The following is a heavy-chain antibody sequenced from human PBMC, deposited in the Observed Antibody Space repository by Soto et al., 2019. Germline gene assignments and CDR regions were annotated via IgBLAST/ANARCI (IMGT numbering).Heavy chain of an antibody. CDR3: AKRRCGSVSLTARVDF. J-gene: IGHJ4*02. Sequence: EVQLLESGGGLVQPGGSLRLSCAASGFTFNNYAMTWVRQAPGKGLEWVSSISGGGDTTSYADSVNGRFTDYRDGAKNKPYLQMSSLRAEDTALYYCAKRRCGSVSLTARVDFWGQGTLVTVSS. D-gene: IGHD4-17*01. V-gene: IGHV3-23*01. CDR2: ISGGGDTT. CDR1: GFTFNNYA.